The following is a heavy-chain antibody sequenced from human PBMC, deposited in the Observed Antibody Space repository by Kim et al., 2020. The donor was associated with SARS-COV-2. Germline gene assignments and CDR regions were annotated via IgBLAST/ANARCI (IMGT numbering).Heavy chain of an antibody. CDR3: ARGLGYCSGGSCYPLDY. D-gene: IGHD2-15*01. Sequence: LKSRVTRSVDTSKNQFSLKLSSVTAADTAVYYCARGLGYCSGGSCYPLDYWGQGALVTVSS. J-gene: IGHJ4*02. V-gene: IGHV4-34*01.